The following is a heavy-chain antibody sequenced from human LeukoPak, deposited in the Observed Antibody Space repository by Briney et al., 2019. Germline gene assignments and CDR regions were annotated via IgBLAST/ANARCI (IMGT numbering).Heavy chain of an antibody. V-gene: IGHV1-8*03. J-gene: IGHJ5*02. CDR2: MNPNSGNT. D-gene: IGHD2-2*01. CDR3: ARSAYCSSTSCRSWFDP. Sequence: ASVKVSCKASGYTFTSYDINWVRQATGQGLEWMGWMNPNSGNTVYAQKFQGRVTITRNTSISTAYMELSSLRSEATAVYYCARSAYCSSTSCRSWFDPWGQGTLVTASS. CDR1: GYTFTSYD.